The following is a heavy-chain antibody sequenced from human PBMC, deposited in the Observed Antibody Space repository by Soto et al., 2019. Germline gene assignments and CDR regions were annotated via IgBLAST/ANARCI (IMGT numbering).Heavy chain of an antibody. CDR1: GGSISSGDYY. Sequence: SETLSLTCTVSGGSISSGDYYWSWIRQPPGKGLEWIGYIYYSGSTYYNPSLKSRVTISVDTSKNQFSLKLSSVTAADTAVYYCARLGFCSSTNCYATNWFDPWGQGTLVTVSS. CDR3: ARLGFCSSTNCYATNWFDP. CDR2: IYYSGST. D-gene: IGHD2-2*01. J-gene: IGHJ5*02. V-gene: IGHV4-30-4*01.